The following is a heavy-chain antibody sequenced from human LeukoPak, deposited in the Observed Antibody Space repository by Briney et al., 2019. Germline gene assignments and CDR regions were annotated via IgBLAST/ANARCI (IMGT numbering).Heavy chain of an antibody. J-gene: IGHJ4*02. V-gene: IGHV1-18*01. CDR3: ARSSLGTITAGPFDY. Sequence: ASVKVSCKASGYTFSSYGIAWVRQAPGQGLEWMGWISGYNGNTNYAQKLQGRVSMTTDTSTTTAYMEPRSLTSDDTALYYCARSSLGTITAGPFDYWGQGTLVTVSP. CDR1: GYTFSSYG. D-gene: IGHD5-12*01. CDR2: ISGYNGNT.